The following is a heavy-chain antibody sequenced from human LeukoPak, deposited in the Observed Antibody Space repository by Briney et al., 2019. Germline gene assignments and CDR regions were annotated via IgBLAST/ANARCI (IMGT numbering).Heavy chain of an antibody. Sequence: PSETLSLTCTVSGGSISSGDYYWSWLRQHPGKGLEWIGYIYYSGSTYYNPSLKSRVTISVDTSKNQFSLKLSSVTAADTAVYYCARTIKGDGYNFDYWGQGTLVTVSS. CDR3: ARTIKGDGYNFDY. D-gene: IGHD5-12*01. V-gene: IGHV4-31*03. J-gene: IGHJ4*02. CDR1: GGSISSGDYY. CDR2: IYYSGST.